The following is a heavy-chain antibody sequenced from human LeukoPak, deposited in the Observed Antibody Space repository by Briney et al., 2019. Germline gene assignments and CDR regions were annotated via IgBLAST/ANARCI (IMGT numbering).Heavy chain of an antibody. V-gene: IGHV3-11*01. Sequence: SGGSLRLSCAASGFTFSDYHMSWIRQAPGKGLEWVSYISSSGSTIYYADSVKGRFTISRDNAKDSLYLQMNSLRAEDTAVYYSARTRSYFDYWGQGTLVTVSS. D-gene: IGHD3-10*01. CDR2: ISSSGSTI. CDR1: GFTFSDYH. CDR3: ARTRSYFDY. J-gene: IGHJ4*02.